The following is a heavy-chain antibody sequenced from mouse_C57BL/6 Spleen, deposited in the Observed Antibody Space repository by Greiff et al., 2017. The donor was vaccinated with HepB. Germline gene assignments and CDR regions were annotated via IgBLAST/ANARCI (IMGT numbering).Heavy chain of an antibody. CDR2: IYPRSGNT. Sequence: QVQLQHSGAELARPGASVKLSCKASGYTFTSYGISWVKQRTGQGLEWIGEIYPRSGNTYYNEKFKGKATLTADKSSSTAYMELRSLTSEDSAVYFCARAGTVVATGDYWGQGTTLTVSS. CDR1: GYTFTSYG. CDR3: ARAGTVVATGDY. J-gene: IGHJ2*01. D-gene: IGHD1-1*01. V-gene: IGHV1-81*01.